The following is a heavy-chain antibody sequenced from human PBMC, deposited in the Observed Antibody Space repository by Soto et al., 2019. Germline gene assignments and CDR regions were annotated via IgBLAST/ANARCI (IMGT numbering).Heavy chain of an antibody. D-gene: IGHD6-19*01. J-gene: IGHJ4*02. V-gene: IGHV3-33*01. CDR2: IWYDGSNK. CDR1: GYTFSSYG. CDR3: ARLYYSSGWYGAWVENGFDY. Sequence: GGSLRLSCAASGYTFSSYGMHWVRQAPGKGLEWVAVIWYDGSNKYYADSVKGRFTISRDNSKNTLYLQMNSLRAEDTAVYYCARLYYSSGWYGAWVENGFDYWGQGTLVTVSS.